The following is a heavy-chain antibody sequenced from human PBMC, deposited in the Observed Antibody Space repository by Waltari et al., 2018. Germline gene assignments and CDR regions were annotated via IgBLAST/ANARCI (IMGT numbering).Heavy chain of an antibody. D-gene: IGHD2-2*01. CDR2: IKQYRSEK. V-gene: IGHV3-7*01. J-gene: IGHJ3*02. CDR3: ARKGYHHAFDI. Sequence: EVQLVESGGGLVQPGGSLRLSCAASGLPFSSYWMGCARQAPWKGLEWVANIKQYRSEKYYVDSVKGRFTISRDNAKNSLYLHMNSLRAEDTAVYYCARKGYHHAFDIWGQGTMVTVSS. CDR1: GLPFSSYW.